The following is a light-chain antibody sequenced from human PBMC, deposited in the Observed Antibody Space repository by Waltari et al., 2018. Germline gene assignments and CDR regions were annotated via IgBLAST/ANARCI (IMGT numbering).Light chain of an antibody. CDR1: SSDICGYNY. CDR2: DVS. J-gene: IGLJ2*01. Sequence: QSALTQPASVSGSPGQSITISCTGTSSDICGYNYVSWYQQVPGKAPKLMIYDVSNRPSGVSSRCSGSKSGNTASLTISGLQAEDEADYFCSSYIDSSTLELFGGGTSLTVL. V-gene: IGLV2-14*03. CDR3: SSYIDSSTLEL.